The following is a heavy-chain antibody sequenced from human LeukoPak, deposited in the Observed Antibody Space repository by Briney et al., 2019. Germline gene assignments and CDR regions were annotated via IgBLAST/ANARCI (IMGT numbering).Heavy chain of an antibody. V-gene: IGHV4-39*01. CDR3: ARGDDILTGLFDY. D-gene: IGHD3-9*01. J-gene: IGHJ4*02. Sequence: SETLSLTCTVSGGSISSSSYYWGWIRQPPGKGLEWIGSIYYIGSTCYNPSLKSGVTISVYTAKNQFSLKLSSVTAADTAVYYCARGDDILTGLFDYWGQGTLVTVSS. CDR1: GGSISSSSYY. CDR2: IYYIGST.